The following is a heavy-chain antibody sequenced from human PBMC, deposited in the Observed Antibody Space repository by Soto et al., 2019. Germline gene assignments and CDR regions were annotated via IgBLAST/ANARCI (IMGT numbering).Heavy chain of an antibody. V-gene: IGHV3-7*01. Sequence: PGESLKISCAASGFTFDNYYMGWLRQAPGKGLEWVATIKKDESDKYYVDSVKGRFTISRDNAKNSLYLEMNSLRGEDTAVYYCARLYYFDASVYRPLDFWGQGILVTVSS. CDR1: GFTFDNYY. D-gene: IGHD3-22*01. CDR2: IKKDESDK. CDR3: ARLYYFDASVYRPLDF. J-gene: IGHJ4*02.